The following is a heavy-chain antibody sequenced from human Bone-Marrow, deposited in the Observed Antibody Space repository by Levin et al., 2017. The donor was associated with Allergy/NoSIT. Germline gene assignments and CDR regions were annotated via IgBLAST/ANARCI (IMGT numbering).Heavy chain of an antibody. CDR2: IIPMFGTP. CDR3: ARDQYDDDYHYYGLDV. V-gene: IGHV1-69*13. J-gene: IGHJ6*02. Sequence: SVKVSCEVSGGSFSRNAFTWVRQAPGQGLEWMGEIIPMFGTPTYAPQFKGRLTIAADESTSTVYMELKRLRSDDTALYYCARDQYDDDYHYYGLDVWGQGTPVTVSS. CDR1: GGSFSRNA. D-gene: IGHD3-3*01.